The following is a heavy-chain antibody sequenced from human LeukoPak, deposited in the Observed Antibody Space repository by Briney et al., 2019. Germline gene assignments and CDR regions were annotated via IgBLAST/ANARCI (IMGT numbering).Heavy chain of an antibody. J-gene: IGHJ4*02. CDR1: GFIFDDCG. D-gene: IGHD1-26*01. CDR2: INWNGGST. CDR3: ARDEEGGSYPLDY. V-gene: IGHV3-20*04. Sequence: GGSLRLSCAASGFIFDDCGMSWVRQAPGKGLEWVSGINWNGGSTGYADSVKGRFTISRDNAKNSLYLQMNSLRAEDTALYYCARDEEGGSYPLDYWGQGTLVTVSS.